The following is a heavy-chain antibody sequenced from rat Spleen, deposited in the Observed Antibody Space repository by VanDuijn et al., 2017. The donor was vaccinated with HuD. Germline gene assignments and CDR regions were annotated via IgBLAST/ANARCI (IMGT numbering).Heavy chain of an antibody. D-gene: IGHD5-1*01. J-gene: IGHJ1*01. V-gene: IGHV5-20*01. Sequence: EVQLVESGGGLVQPGRSMKLSCAASGFTFSNYDMAWVRQAPTKGLEWVASISYDGSSTYYRDSVKGRFTISRDNAKSTLYLQMDSLRSEDTATYYCTTGEPRYFDFWGPGTMVTVSS. CDR3: TTGEPRYFDF. CDR2: ISYDGSST. CDR1: GFTFSNYD.